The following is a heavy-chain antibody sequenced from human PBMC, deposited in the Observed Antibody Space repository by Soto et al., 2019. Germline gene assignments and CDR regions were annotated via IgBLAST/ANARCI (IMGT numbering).Heavy chain of an antibody. V-gene: IGHV3-23*01. CDR3: AKNRGRVSPSWPFGY. CDR2: IHGGGNSA. Sequence: EVQLLESGGGLVQPGRSLRLSCAASGFTFSGYAMSWVRQAPGKGLEWVSVIHGGGNSAYYADSVKGRFTISRDNSKNSLYLHMSSLRGDDRAVSYCAKNRGRVSPSWPFGYWGQGTLVPVSS. D-gene: IGHD2-21*01. CDR1: GFTFSGYA. J-gene: IGHJ4*02.